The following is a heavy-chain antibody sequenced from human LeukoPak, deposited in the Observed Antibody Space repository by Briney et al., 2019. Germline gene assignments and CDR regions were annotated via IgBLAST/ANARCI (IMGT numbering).Heavy chain of an antibody. CDR3: AASSGVTLGRF. CDR1: GGSISSGGYY. J-gene: IGHJ4*02. Sequence: PSETLSLTCTVSGGSISSGGYYWSWIRQHPGKGLEWIGYIYYTGITSYNPSLKSRATMSVDTSMNQISLKLSSVTAADTAVYYCAASSGVTLGRFWGQGTLVTVSS. CDR2: IYYTGIT. D-gene: IGHD3-16*01. V-gene: IGHV4-31*03.